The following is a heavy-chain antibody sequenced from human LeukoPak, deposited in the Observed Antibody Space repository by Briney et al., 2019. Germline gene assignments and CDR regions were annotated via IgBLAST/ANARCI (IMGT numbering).Heavy chain of an antibody. J-gene: IGHJ4*02. CDR3: VRLNEWEQLRE. D-gene: IGHD1-26*01. Sequence: GESLKISCKGSGYSFTTYWIGWVRQMPGKGLEWMGIIYPGDSETRYRPSFQGQVTISADKSISTAYLRWSSLKASDTAMYYCVRLNEWEQLREWGQGTLVTVSS. CDR1: GYSFTTYW. CDR2: IYPGDSET. V-gene: IGHV5-51*01.